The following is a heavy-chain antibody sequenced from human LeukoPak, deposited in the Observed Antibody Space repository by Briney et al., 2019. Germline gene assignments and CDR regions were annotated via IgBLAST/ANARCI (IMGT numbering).Heavy chain of an antibody. D-gene: IGHD1-26*01. CDR2: IKQDGSEK. CDR1: GLTLSNYW. Sequence: GGSLKLSCTASGLTLSNYWMIWVRQAPGKGLQWVAKIKQDGSEKYYVDSVKGRFTISRDNAENSLYLQMNSLRVEDTAVYYCAARSSGNPYFWGQGTLVTVSS. CDR3: AARSSGNPYF. V-gene: IGHV3-7*03. J-gene: IGHJ4*02.